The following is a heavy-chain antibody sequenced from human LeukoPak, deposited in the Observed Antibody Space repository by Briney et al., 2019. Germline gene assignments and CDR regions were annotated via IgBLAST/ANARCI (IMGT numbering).Heavy chain of an antibody. J-gene: IGHJ4*02. CDR3: ARGRGGWYYFDY. Sequence: SETLSLTCTVSGDSISSYYWSWIRQPPGKGLEWIGYIYYSGSTNYNPSLKSRVTIPVDTSKNQFSLKLSSVTAADTAVYYCARGRGGWYYFDYWGQGTLVTVSS. V-gene: IGHV4-59*01. CDR2: IYYSGST. CDR1: GDSISSYY. D-gene: IGHD6-19*01.